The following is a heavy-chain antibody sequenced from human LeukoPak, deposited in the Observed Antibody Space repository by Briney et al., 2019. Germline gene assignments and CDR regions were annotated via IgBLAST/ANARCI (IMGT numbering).Heavy chain of an antibody. J-gene: IGHJ4*02. D-gene: IGHD1-1*01. Sequence: GESLKISCQGSGYSFTTYWIGWGRQMPGKGLGWMGIIYPGDSDTRYNPSFQGQVTISADKPINTAYLQWSTLKASDTAIYYCARQAATAYDYFDYWGQGTLVTVSS. V-gene: IGHV5-51*01. CDR3: ARQAATAYDYFDY. CDR2: IYPGDSDT. CDR1: GYSFTTYW.